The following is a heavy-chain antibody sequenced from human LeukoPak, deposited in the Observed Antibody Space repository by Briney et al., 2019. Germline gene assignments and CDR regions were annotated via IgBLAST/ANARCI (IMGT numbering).Heavy chain of an antibody. J-gene: IGHJ3*01. Sequence: GGSLRLSCAASGFTFSSYCMHWVRHAPGKGLVWVSRINSDGSSTSYEDSVKGRLTISRDNSKNTLYLQMNSLGAEDTAVDYCATDSPCGDYLSGGAFNLWGQGTMVTVSS. D-gene: IGHD2-21*02. CDR2: INSDGSST. V-gene: IGHV3-74*01. CDR1: GFTFSSYC. CDR3: ATDSPCGDYLSGGAFNL.